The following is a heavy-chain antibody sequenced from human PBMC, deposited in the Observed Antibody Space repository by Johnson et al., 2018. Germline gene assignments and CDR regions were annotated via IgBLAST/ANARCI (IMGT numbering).Heavy chain of an antibody. V-gene: IGHV3-49*03. D-gene: IGHD3-22*01. J-gene: IGHJ6*03. Sequence: VQLVQSGGGVVQPGRSLRLSCTASGFTFGDYAMSWFRQAPGTGLEWVGFIRSKAYGGTTEYDASVKGRFTISRDDYKSIDYLQMNSLKTEDTAVYYCTRVPDSSGYYFYYYYYMDVWGKGTTVTVSS. CDR1: GFTFGDYA. CDR3: TRVPDSSGYYFYYYYYMDV. CDR2: IRSKAYGGTT.